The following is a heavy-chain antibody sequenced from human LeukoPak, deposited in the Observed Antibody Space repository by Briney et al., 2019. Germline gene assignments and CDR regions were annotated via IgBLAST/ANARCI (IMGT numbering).Heavy chain of an antibody. D-gene: IGHD5-12*01. CDR1: GGSISSGGYY. CDR2: IYHSGST. V-gene: IGHV4-30-2*01. Sequence: PSETLSLTCTVSGGSISSGGYYWSWIRQPPGKGLEWIGYIYHSGSTYYNPSLKSRVTISVDRSKNQFSLKLSSVTAADTAVYYCARAATNVDIVATTHFDYWGQGTLVTVSS. CDR3: ARAATNVDIVATTHFDY. J-gene: IGHJ4*02.